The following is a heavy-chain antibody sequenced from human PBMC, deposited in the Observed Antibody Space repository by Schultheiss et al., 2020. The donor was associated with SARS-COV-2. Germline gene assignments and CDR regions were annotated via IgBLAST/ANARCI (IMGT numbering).Heavy chain of an antibody. J-gene: IGHJ4*02. CDR3: AKDWGSGYYYYFDY. Sequence: GGSLRLSCAASGFTFSNAWMSWVRQAPGKGLEWVAVISYDGSNKYYADSVKGRFTISRDNSKNTLYLQMNSLRAEDTAVYYCAKDWGSGYYYYFDYWGQGTLVTVSS. D-gene: IGHD3-22*01. CDR2: ISYDGSNK. V-gene: IGHV3-30*07. CDR1: GFTFSNAW.